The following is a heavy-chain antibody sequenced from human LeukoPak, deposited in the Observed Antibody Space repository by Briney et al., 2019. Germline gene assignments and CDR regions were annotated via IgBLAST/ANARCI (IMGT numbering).Heavy chain of an antibody. D-gene: IGHD5-12*01. CDR2: IIPILGIA. J-gene: IGHJ4*02. V-gene: IGHV1-69*04. CDR3: ARGRGYSGYEVVDY. Sequence: GSSVKVSCKASGGTFSSYAISWVRQAPGQGLEWMGRIIPILGIANYAQKFQGRVTNTADKSTSTAYMELSSLRSEDTAVYYCARGRGYSGYEVVDYWGQGTLVTVSS. CDR1: GGTFSSYA.